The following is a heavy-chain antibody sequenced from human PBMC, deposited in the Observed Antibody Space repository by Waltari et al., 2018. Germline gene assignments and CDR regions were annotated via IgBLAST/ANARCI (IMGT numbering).Heavy chain of an antibody. CDR3: ARDYGDYISSDAFDI. Sequence: QVQLQESGPGLVKPSETLSLTCTVSGSSISSGYYWGWIRQPPGKGLEWIAGIHHSGSTYYNLSLKSRVTVSVDTSKKEFSLKLSSVTAADTAVYYCARDYGDYISSDAFDIWGQGTMVTVSS. J-gene: IGHJ3*02. CDR2: IHHSGST. V-gene: IGHV4-38-2*02. D-gene: IGHD4-17*01. CDR1: GSSISSGYY.